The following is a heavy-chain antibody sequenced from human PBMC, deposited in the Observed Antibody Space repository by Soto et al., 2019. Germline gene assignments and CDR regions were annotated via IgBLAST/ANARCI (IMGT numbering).Heavy chain of an antibody. V-gene: IGHV3-30*18. CDR2: ISYVGSNK. D-gene: IGHD6-19*01. CDR3: AKIGVAGMLLDANYYDSYGMDV. Sequence: GGSLRLSCAASGFTVSSYGMHWVRQAPGKGLGWVAVISYVGSNKYYADSVKGRFTISRDNSKNTLYLQMNSLSAEDTAVYYCAKIGVAGMLLDANYYDSYGMDVWGQGTTVTVSS. J-gene: IGHJ6*02. CDR1: GFTVSSYG.